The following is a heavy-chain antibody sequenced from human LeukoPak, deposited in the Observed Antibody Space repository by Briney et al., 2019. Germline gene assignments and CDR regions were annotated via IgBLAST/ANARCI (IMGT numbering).Heavy chain of an antibody. V-gene: IGHV1-2*02. CDR1: GYTFTGYY. Sequence: ASVKGSCKASGYTFTGYYMHWVRQAPGQGLEWMGWINPNSVGTNYAQKFQGRVTMTRDTSISTAYMELSRLRSDDTAVYYCARAGIHDYTCDYWGQGTLVTVSS. CDR3: ARAGIHDYTCDY. J-gene: IGHJ4*02. D-gene: IGHD4-11*01. CDR2: INPNSVGT.